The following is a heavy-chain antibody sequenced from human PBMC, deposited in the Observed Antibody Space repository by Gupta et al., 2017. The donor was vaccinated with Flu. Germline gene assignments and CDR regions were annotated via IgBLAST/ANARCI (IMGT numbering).Heavy chain of an antibody. J-gene: IGHJ4*02. Sequence: QVQLVQSGAEVKKPGASVKVSCKASGYTVTSYHIHWVRQAPGQGLEWMGIINPSGGSTSYAQKFQGRVTMTRDTSTSTVYMELSSLRSEDTAVYYCARDTGDVVVVAATLDYWGQGTLVTVSS. D-gene: IGHD2-15*01. V-gene: IGHV1-46*01. CDR2: INPSGGST. CDR1: GYTVTSYH. CDR3: ARDTGDVVVVAATLDY.